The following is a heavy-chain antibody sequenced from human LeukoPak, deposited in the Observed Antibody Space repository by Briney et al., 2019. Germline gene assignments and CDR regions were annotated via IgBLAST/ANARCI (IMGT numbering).Heavy chain of an antibody. CDR1: GFTFSSYW. D-gene: IGHD1-26*01. J-gene: IGHJ4*02. CDR2: INMDGTTI. CDR3: ARVSRGSYHFEY. Sequence: GGSLRLSCAASGFTFSSYWMHWVRQGPGKGLEWVSRINMDGTTISYADSVKGRFTISRDNAKNTLYLQMSSLRAEDTAVYYCARVSRGSYHFEYWGQGALITVSS. V-gene: IGHV3-74*01.